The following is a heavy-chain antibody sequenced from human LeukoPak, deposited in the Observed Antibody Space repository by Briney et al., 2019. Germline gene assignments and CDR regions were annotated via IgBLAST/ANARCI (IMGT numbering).Heavy chain of an antibody. D-gene: IGHD6-13*01. CDR1: GFTFSDYY. CDR2: IYYSGST. J-gene: IGHJ6*03. V-gene: IGHV4-59*01. CDR3: ASGPYSSSWYNYYYYYYMDV. Sequence: SGGSLRLSCAASGFTFSDYYMSWIRQAPGKGLEWIGYIYYSGSTNYNPSLKSRVTISVDTSKNQFSLKLSSVTAADTAVYYCASGPYSSSWYNYYYYYYMDVWGKGTTVTVSS.